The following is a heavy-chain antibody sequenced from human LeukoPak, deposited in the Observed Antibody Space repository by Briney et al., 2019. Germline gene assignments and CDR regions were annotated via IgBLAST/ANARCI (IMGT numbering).Heavy chain of an antibody. CDR2: ISSSGRTI. V-gene: IGHV3-11*04. CDR3: ARAGGTDGSYRYLVDV. J-gene: IGHJ6*04. D-gene: IGHD3-16*02. CDR1: GFTFSDYY. Sequence: TGGSLRLSCPASGFTFSDYYMSWIRQAPGKGLEWVSYISSSGRTIYYADSVKGRFTISRDNAKNSLYLQMNSLRAEDTAVYYCARAGGTDGSYRYLVDVWGKGTTVTVSA.